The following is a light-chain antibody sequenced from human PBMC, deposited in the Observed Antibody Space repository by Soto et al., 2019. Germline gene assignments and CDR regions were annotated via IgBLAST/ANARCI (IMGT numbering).Light chain of an antibody. Sequence: DIVMTQSPLSLPVTPGEPASISCRSSQSLVHSNGYNYLDWYLQKPGQSPQLLIYLGSSRASGVPDRFSGSGSGTDFTLKISRVEAEDVGVYYCMQALQTPYTFGQGTKVEIK. CDR1: QSLVHSNGYNY. CDR3: MQALQTPYT. V-gene: IGKV2-28*01. CDR2: LGS. J-gene: IGKJ2*01.